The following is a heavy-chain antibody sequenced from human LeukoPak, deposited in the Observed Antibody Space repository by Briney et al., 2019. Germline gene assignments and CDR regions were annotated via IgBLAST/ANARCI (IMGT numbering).Heavy chain of an antibody. CDR1: GFTFSSYS. CDR3: AKDQPYSSSWYYFDY. Sequence: GGSLRLSCAASGFTFSSYSVNWVRQAPGKGLEWVSFISSSSSTIYYADSVKGRFTISRDNAKNSLYLQMNSLRAEDTAVYYCAKDQPYSSSWYYFDYWGQGTLVTVSS. V-gene: IGHV3-48*01. J-gene: IGHJ4*02. CDR2: ISSSSSTI. D-gene: IGHD6-13*01.